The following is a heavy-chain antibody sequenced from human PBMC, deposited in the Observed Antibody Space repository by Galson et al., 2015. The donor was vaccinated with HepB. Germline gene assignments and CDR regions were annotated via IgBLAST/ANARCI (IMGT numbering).Heavy chain of an antibody. CDR1: GFTFRSFG. J-gene: IGHJ3*02. CDR3: AREGNNGGDHWLGALDI. V-gene: IGHV3-30*03. CDR2: ISSDGSQK. D-gene: IGHD2-21*02. Sequence: SLRLSCAGSGFTFRSFGMFWVRQASGKGLEWVAAISSDGSQKYYADSVQGRFTISRDNSKNTVYLQMNSLRAGDTAMYYCAREGNNGGDHWLGALDIWGQGTMVTVSS.